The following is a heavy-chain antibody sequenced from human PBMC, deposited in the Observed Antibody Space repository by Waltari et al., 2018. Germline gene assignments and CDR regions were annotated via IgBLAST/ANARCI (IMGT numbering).Heavy chain of an antibody. Sequence: EVLLMESGGGLLQRGGSLRLSCAASGLPVSSSHMNWVRQAPGRGLEWVSGIHAGGNTYYADSVQGRFTISRDNSKNTLYLQMNSLRAEDTAVYYCAKDRSYGHSLANWGQGTLVTVSS. D-gene: IGHD4-17*01. J-gene: IGHJ4*02. V-gene: IGHV3-53*01. CDR3: AKDRSYGHSLAN. CDR1: GLPVSSSH. CDR2: IHAGGNT.